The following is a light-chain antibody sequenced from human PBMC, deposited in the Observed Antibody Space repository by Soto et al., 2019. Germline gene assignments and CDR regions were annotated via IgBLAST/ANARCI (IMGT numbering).Light chain of an antibody. CDR1: QGIRND. Sequence: AIQTTQSPSSLSASVGDRVTMTCRASQGIRNDVGWYQQKPRKAPKLLIYAASTLQSGVPSRFSGTASGTDFTLAISSLQHEDVATYYCLQDYQYPLTFGGGTKVDIK. CDR2: AAS. V-gene: IGKV1-6*02. CDR3: LQDYQYPLT. J-gene: IGKJ4*01.